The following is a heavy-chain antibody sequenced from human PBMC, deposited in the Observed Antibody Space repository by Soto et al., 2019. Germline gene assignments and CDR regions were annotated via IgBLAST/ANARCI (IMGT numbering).Heavy chain of an antibody. CDR3: ARDLFEAARRGEYAFDI. Sequence: XGSLKLSCAASAFTFSSYWMSWVRQAPGKGLDWVANIKQDGSEKYYVDSVKGRFTISRENAKNSLYLQMNSLRAEDTAVYYCARDLFEAARRGEYAFDIWGQGTMVTVSS. D-gene: IGHD3-16*01. V-gene: IGHV3-7*03. J-gene: IGHJ3*02. CDR1: AFTFSSYW. CDR2: IKQDGSEK.